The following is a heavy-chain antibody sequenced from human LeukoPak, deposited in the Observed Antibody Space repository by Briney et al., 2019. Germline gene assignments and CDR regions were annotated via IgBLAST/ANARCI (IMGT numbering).Heavy chain of an antibody. CDR2: IKEDGSEK. Sequence: GGSLRLSCAASGFTFSRFWMTWVRQAPGKGLEWVANIKEDGSEKYYVDSVKGRFSISRDNAKNSLYLQMNSLRAEDTAVYYCANDYFRGSSHRSLLSYWGQGTLVTVSS. CDR1: GFTFSRFW. D-gene: IGHD1-26*01. V-gene: IGHV3-7*03. CDR3: ANDYFRGSSHRSLLSY. J-gene: IGHJ4*02.